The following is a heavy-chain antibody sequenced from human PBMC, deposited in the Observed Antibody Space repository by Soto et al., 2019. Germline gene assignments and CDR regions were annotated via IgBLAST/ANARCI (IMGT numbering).Heavy chain of an antibody. Sequence: ASVKVSFKASGDPFTTYDINWVRRATGHGLEWMGWINPNSGNIGYAQRFQGRVTMTRDTAIRTAYMEVSSLRSDDTAVYYCARGRASGSYYLLDYWGQGTLVTVSS. D-gene: IGHD3-10*01. CDR1: GDPFTTYD. V-gene: IGHV1-8*01. CDR3: ARGRASGSYYLLDY. J-gene: IGHJ4*02. CDR2: INPNSGNI.